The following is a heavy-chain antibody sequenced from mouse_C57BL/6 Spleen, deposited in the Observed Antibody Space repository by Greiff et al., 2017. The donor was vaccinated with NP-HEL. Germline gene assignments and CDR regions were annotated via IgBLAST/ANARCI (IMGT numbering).Heavy chain of an antibody. CDR3: ATVSWFAY. Sequence: QVQLMESGAELVKPGASVKISCKASGYAFSSYWMNWVQQRPGKGLEWIGQIYPGDGDTNYNGKFKGKATLTADKSSSTAYMQLSSLTSEDAAVYFCATVSWFAYWGQGTLVTVSA. CDR1: GYAFSSYW. CDR2: IYPGDGDT. J-gene: IGHJ3*01. V-gene: IGHV1-80*01.